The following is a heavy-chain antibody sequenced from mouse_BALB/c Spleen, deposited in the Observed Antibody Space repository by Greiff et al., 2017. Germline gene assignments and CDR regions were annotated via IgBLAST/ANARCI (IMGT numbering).Heavy chain of an antibody. Sequence: EVKLMESGGGLVKPGGSLKLSCAASGFTFSSYAMSWVRQSPEKRLEWVAEISSGGSYTYYPDTVTGRFTISRDNAKNTLYLEMSSLRSEDTAMYYCARGYEFAYWGQGTLVTVSA. J-gene: IGHJ3*01. D-gene: IGHD2-14*01. CDR1: GFTFSSYA. V-gene: IGHV5-9-4*01. CDR2: ISSGGSYT. CDR3: ARGYEFAY.